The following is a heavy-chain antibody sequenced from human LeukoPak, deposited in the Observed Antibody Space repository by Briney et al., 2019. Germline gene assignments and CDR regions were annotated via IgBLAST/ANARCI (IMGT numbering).Heavy chain of an antibody. V-gene: IGHV4-59*01. CDR3: ARGIAANNWFDP. CDR2: IYHSGST. D-gene: IGHD6-25*01. J-gene: IGHJ5*02. CDR1: GGSISSYY. Sequence: PSETLSLTCTVSGGSISSYYWSWIRQPPGKGLEWIGYIYHSGSTDYNPSLKSRVTISVDTSKSQFSLKLTSVTAADTAVYYCARGIAANNWFDPWGQGTLVTVSS.